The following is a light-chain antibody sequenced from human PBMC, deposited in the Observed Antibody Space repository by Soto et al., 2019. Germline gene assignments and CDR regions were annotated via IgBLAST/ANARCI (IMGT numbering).Light chain of an antibody. CDR3: QQYNNYPLS. V-gene: IGKV3-15*01. CDR1: QSVSRN. CDR2: GAS. Sequence: EIVLTQSPATLSLSPGERAAFSCRASQSVSRNFDWYQHKPGQTPRLLIYGASTRATGIPARFSGSGSGTEFTLTISSLLAEDFAAYYCQQYNNYPLSFGRGTKVEIK. J-gene: IGKJ4*01.